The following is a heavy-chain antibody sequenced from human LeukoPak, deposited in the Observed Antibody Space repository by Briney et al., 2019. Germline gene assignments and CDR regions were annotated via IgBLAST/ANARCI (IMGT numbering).Heavy chain of an antibody. CDR2: IYTSGSI. J-gene: IGHJ4*02. D-gene: IGHD3-22*01. Sequence: SETLSLTCTVSGVSISSGSYYWSWIRQPAGKGLEWIGRIYTSGSINYNPSLKSRVTISVDTSKNQFSLKLSSVTAADTAVYYCARPKSYDSSGYYLFDYWGQGPLVPVSS. CDR1: GVSISSGSYY. V-gene: IGHV4-61*02. CDR3: ARPKSYDSSGYYLFDY.